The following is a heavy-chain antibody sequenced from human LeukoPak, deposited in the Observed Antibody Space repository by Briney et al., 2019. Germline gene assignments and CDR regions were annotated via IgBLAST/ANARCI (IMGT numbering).Heavy chain of an antibody. J-gene: IGHJ4*02. CDR3: ARKSGYSSSYGDY. D-gene: IGHD6-13*01. CDR1: GYTFTSYG. CDR2: ISAYKSNT. Sequence: ASVKVSCKTSGYTFTSYGISWMRQAPGQGLEWLGWISAYKSNTKYAQKVQDRVSMTTDTSTSTAYMELRSLRSDDTAVYYCARKSGYSSSYGDYWGQGALITVSS. V-gene: IGHV1-18*01.